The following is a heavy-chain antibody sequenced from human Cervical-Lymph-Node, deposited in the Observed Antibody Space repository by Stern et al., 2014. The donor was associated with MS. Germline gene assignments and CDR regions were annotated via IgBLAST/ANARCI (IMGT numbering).Heavy chain of an antibody. J-gene: IGHJ4*02. V-gene: IGHV5-51*01. CDR2: IYPNDSAT. CDR3: ARHYGYYFDF. CDR1: ENIFSHFW. Sequence: EVQLVESGVEVKKPGESLKISCKVSENIFSHFWIGWLRQMPGKGLEYVGIIYPNDSATKYSPSFEGQVTISADKSINTAYLHWSSLKASDTAIYYCARHYGYYFDFWGQGTLVTVSS. D-gene: IGHD4-17*01.